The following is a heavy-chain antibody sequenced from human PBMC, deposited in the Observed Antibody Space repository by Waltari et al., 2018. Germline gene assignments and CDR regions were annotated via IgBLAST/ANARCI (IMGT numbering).Heavy chain of an antibody. V-gene: IGHV3-23*01. CDR3: AKVRPDGGAFDI. CDR2: ISGSGGST. J-gene: IGHJ3*02. Sequence: QLLESGGGLVQPGGSLRLPCAASGFPFSSYAMSWVRQAPGKGLEWVSAISGSGGSTYYADSVKGRFTISRDNSKNTLYLKMNSLRAEDTAVYYCAKVRPDGGAFDIWGQGTMVTVSS. D-gene: IGHD3-16*01. CDR1: GFPFSSYA.